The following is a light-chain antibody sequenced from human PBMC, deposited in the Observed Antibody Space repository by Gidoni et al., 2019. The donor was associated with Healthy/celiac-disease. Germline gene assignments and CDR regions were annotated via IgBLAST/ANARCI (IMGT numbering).Light chain of an antibody. V-gene: IGLV2-11*01. CDR2: DVS. CDR3: CSYAGSYTFAL. Sequence: QSALTQPRSVSGSPGQSVTISCTGTSSDVGGYNYVSWYQQHPGKAPKLMIYDVSKRPSGVPDRFSGSKPGNTASLTISGLQAEDEADYYCCSYAGSYTFALFGGGTKLTVL. CDR1: SSDVGGYNY. J-gene: IGLJ2*01.